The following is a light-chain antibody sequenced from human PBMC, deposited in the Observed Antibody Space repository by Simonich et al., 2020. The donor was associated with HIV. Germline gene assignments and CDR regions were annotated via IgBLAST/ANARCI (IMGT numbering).Light chain of an antibody. CDR3: QSYDSSNQGV. Sequence: NFMLTQPHSVSESPGKTVTISCTRSSGSIASNYVQLYQQRPGRAPTTVIYEDNQRPSGVPDRFAGSIDSSSNSASLTISGLKTEDEADYYCQSYDSSNQGVFGGGTKLTVL. CDR1: SGSIASNY. V-gene: IGLV6-57*03. J-gene: IGLJ3*02. CDR2: EDN.